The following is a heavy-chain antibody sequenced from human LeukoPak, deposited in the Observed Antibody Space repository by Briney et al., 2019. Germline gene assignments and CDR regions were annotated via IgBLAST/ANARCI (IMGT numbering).Heavy chain of an antibody. CDR2: ISIGGERT. Sequence: GGSPRLSCVVSGFTFSNRAMSWVRQAPGKGLEWISAISIGGERTYYADSVKGRFSISRDNSKNTLYLQMNGLRAGDTAIYYCANEIRPNDYWGQGTLVTVSS. CDR1: GFTFSNRA. J-gene: IGHJ4*02. CDR3: ANEIRPNDY. D-gene: IGHD3-10*01. V-gene: IGHV3-23*01.